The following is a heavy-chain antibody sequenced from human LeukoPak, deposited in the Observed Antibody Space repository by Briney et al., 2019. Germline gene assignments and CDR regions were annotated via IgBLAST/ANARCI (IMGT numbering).Heavy chain of an antibody. J-gene: IGHJ3*02. CDR2: ISAYNGNT. CDR3: AIPGIAAAGTDPTAFDI. V-gene: IGHV1-18*01. CDR1: GYTFTSYG. Sequence: WASVKVSCKASGYTFTSYGISWVRQAPGQGLEWMGWISAYNGNTNYAQKLQGRVTMTTDTSTSTAYMELRSLRSDDTAVYYCAIPGIAAAGTDPTAFDIWGQGTMVTVSS. D-gene: IGHD6-13*01.